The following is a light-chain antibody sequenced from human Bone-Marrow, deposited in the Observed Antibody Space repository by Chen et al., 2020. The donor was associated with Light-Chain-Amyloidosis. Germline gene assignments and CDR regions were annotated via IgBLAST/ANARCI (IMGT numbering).Light chain of an antibody. J-gene: IGKJ4*01. CDR2: GSS. V-gene: IGKV3-20*01. Sequence: DIVLRQYPANLSLCPGEGANLSCRASKTISSNYLTWYQQKFGQSPRLLIYGSSSMTTGIPDRFTGSGSGTDFTLTINRLEPEDFAMYYCQQYGTSTLTFGGGTKVEIK. CDR3: QQYGTSTLT. CDR1: KTISSNY.